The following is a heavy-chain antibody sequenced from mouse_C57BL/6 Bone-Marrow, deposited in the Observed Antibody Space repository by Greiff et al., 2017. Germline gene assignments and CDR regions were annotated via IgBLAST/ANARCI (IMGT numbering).Heavy chain of an antibody. CDR2: IHPNSGST. D-gene: IGHD1-1*01. Sequence: VQLQQPGAELVKPGASVKLSCKASGYTFTSYWMHWVKQRPGQGLEWIGMIHPNSGSTNYNEKFKSKATLTVDKSSSTAYMQLSSLTSEDSAVYYCASGYYGTYYYAMDYWGQGTSVTVSS. V-gene: IGHV1-64*01. J-gene: IGHJ4*01. CDR3: ASGYYGTYYYAMDY. CDR1: GYTFTSYW.